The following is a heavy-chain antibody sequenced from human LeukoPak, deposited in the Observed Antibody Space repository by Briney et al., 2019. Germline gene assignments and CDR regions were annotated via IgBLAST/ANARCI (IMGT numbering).Heavy chain of an antibody. CDR1: GGTFSSYA. D-gene: IGHD3-3*01. V-gene: IGHV1-69*01. Sequence: ASVKVSCKASGGTFSSYAISWVRQAPGQGLEWMGGIIPIFGTANYAQKFQGRVTITADESTSTAYMELSSLRSEDTAVYYCATHYDFWSDYQYYFDYWGQGTLVTVSS. CDR3: ATHYDFWSDYQYYFDY. CDR2: IIPIFGTA. J-gene: IGHJ4*02.